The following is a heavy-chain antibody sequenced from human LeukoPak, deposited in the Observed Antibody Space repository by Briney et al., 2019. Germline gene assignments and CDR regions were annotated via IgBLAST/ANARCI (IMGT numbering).Heavy chain of an antibody. CDR2: IYSSGRT. V-gene: IGHV4-4*07. D-gene: IGHD3-10*01. CDR3: ARDLPSYYFDSGNMFDP. J-gene: IGHJ5*02. Sequence: SETLSLTCTVSGGSISNFYWSWIRQPAGKGLEWIGRIYSSGRTNYNSSLKSRVAMTIDTSNNQFSLKLSSVTAADTAVCYCARDLPSYYFDSGNMFDPWGQGTLVTVSS. CDR1: GGSISNFY.